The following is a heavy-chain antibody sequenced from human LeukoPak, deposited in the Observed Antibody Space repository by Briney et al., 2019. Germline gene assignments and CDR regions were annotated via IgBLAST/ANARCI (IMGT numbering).Heavy chain of an antibody. CDR2: MYLSGTT. D-gene: IGHD3-22*01. CDR3: AGLVGRYSSGLYYYYFDY. V-gene: IGHV4-4*02. J-gene: IGHJ4*02. Sequence: KSSETLSLTCTVSGDSINSLDLWSWVRQPPGKGLEWIGEMYLSGTTHSNPSVKSRVTISIDKSKNQFFLNLSSVTAADTAVYYCAGLVGRYSSGLYYYYFDYWGQGTLVTVPS. CDR1: GDSINSLDL.